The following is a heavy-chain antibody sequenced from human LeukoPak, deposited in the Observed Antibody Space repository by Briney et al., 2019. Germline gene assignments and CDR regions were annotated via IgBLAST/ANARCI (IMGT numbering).Heavy chain of an antibody. D-gene: IGHD6-19*01. CDR2: ISSSSSTI. CDR1: GFTFSSYS. Sequence: PGGSLRLSCAASGFTFSSYSMNWVRQAPGKGLEWVSYISSSSSTIYYADSVKGRFTISRDNAKNSLYPQMNSLRAEDTAVYYCARDGAGTLSYFDYWGQGTLVTVSS. J-gene: IGHJ4*02. V-gene: IGHV3-48*01. CDR3: ARDGAGTLSYFDY.